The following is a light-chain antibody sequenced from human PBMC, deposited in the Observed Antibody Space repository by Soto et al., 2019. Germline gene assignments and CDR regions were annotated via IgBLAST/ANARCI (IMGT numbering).Light chain of an antibody. J-gene: IGLJ2*01. V-gene: IGLV1-44*01. CDR1: SCNIGSNT. CDR2: SNN. Sequence: QSVLTQPPSASGTPGQRVTISCSGSSCNIGSNTVNWYQQHPGTAPKLLIYSNNQRPSGVPDRFSGSKSGTSASLAISGLQSEDEADYYCAACDDSLNAVVFGGGTKLTVL. CDR3: AACDDSLNAVV.